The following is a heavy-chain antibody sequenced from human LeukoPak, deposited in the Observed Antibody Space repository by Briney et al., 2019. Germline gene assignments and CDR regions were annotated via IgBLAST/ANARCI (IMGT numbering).Heavy chain of an antibody. V-gene: IGHV4-59*01. D-gene: IGHD2-15*01. CDR2: IYYSGST. J-gene: IGHJ6*03. CDR1: GGSISSYY. Sequence: SETLSLTCTVSGGSISSYYWSWIRQPPGKGLEWIGYIYYSGSTNYNPSLKSRVTISVDTSKNQFSLKLSSVTAADTAVYYCAREGRDPLSGGSGYYYMDVWGKGTTVTVSS. CDR3: AREGRDPLSGGSGYYYMDV.